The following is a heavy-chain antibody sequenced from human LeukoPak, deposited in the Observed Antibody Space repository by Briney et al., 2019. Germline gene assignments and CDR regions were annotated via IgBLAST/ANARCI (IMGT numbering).Heavy chain of an antibody. Sequence: GGSLRLSCAASGFTFNTYAMSWVRQAPGKGLEWVSTVGGNGGSTYYADSVKGRFTISRDNPKNTLYLQMNTLRAEDTAVYYCAKGYSGSYRSYSDSWGQGSLVTVSS. CDR3: AKGYSGSYRSYSDS. CDR1: GFTFNTYA. D-gene: IGHD1-26*01. V-gene: IGHV3-23*01. J-gene: IGHJ4*02. CDR2: VGGNGGST.